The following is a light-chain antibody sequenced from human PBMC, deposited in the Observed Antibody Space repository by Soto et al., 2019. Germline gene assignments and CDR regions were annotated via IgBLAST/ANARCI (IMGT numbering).Light chain of an antibody. CDR3: QRYGSSPRIT. CDR1: QSVSSN. CDR2: GAS. Sequence: EIVMTQSPATLSVCPGERATLSCGASQSVSSNLAWYQQKPGQAPRLLIFGASTRATGIPVRFSGSGSGTDFTLTISRLEPEDFAVYYCQRYGSSPRITFGQGTRLEIK. J-gene: IGKJ5*01. V-gene: IGKV3-20*01.